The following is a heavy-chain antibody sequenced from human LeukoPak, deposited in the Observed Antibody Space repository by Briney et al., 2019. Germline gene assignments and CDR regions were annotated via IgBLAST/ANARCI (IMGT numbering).Heavy chain of an antibody. CDR2: ISWNSGDK. D-gene: IGHD6-19*01. J-gene: IGHJ4*02. Sequence: GGSLRLSCAASGFTFDDYAVHWVRQVPGKGLEWVSGISWNSGDKGYADSVKGRFTISRDNAKNSLSLLMNSLRADDTALYYCAKDKREYNSGLYGLIFDYWGQGTLVTVSS. V-gene: IGHV3-9*01. CDR3: AKDKREYNSGLYGLIFDY. CDR1: GFTFDDYA.